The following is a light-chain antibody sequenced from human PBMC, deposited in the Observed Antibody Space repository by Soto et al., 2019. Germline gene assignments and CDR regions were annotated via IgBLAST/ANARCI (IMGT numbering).Light chain of an antibody. V-gene: IGKV3-20*01. CDR1: QSVNSSY. Sequence: EFVLTPSPGPLSLSPGERATLSCRASQSVNSSYLAWYQQKPGQAPRLLIYGASSRATGIPDRFSGSGSGTDFTLTISSLQPEDFATYYCQQSYSTPPWTSGQGAKVDIK. CDR3: QQSYSTPPWT. CDR2: GAS. J-gene: IGKJ1*01.